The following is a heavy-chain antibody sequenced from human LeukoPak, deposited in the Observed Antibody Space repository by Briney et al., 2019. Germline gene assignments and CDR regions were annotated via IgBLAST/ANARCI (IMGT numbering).Heavy chain of an antibody. Sequence: SQTLSLTCTVSGGLISSGSYYWSWIRQPAGKGLEWIGRMYTSGSTNYNPSLKSRVTISVDTSKNQFSLKLSSVTAADTAVYYCARGLVWFGELSSPWGQGTLVTVSS. D-gene: IGHD3-10*01. CDR2: MYTSGST. CDR3: ARGLVWFGELSSP. V-gene: IGHV4-61*02. CDR1: GGLISSGSYY. J-gene: IGHJ5*02.